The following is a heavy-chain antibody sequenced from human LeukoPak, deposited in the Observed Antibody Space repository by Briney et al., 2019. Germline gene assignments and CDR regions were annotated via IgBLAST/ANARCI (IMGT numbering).Heavy chain of an antibody. CDR1: GFTVSSKY. J-gene: IGHJ4*02. Sequence: PGGSLRLSCAISGFTVSSKYMSWVRQAPGKGLEWVSAISGSGGSTYYADSVKGRFTISRDNSQNTLYLQVNSLRAEDTAVFYCAKSGSLYYFDYWGQGTLVTVSS. CDR3: AKSGSLYYFDY. D-gene: IGHD6-19*01. V-gene: IGHV3-23*01. CDR2: ISGSGGST.